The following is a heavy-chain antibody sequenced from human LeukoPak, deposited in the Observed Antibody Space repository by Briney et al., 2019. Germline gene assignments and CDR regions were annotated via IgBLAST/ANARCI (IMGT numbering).Heavy chain of an antibody. CDR2: IYSGGST. CDR3: ARDPVNRYGYDY. V-gene: IGHV3-53*01. D-gene: IGHD5-18*01. Sequence: GGSLRLSCAASGFTVSSNYMSWVRQAPGKGLEWVSVIYSGGSTYYADSVKGRFTISRDNSKNTLYLQMNSLRAEDTAVYYCARDPVNRYGYDYWGQGTLVTVSS. J-gene: IGHJ4*02. CDR1: GFTVSSNY.